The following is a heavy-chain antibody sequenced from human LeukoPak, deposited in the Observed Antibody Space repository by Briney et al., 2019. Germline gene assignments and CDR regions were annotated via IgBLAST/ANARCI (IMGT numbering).Heavy chain of an antibody. V-gene: IGHV4-59*08. CDR3: ARIPVGASLIDY. CDR1: GGSISSYY. J-gene: IGHJ4*02. Sequence: SETLSLTCTVSGGSISSYYWSWIRQPPGKGLEWIGYIYYSGSTNYNPSLKSRVTISVDTSKNQFSLKLSSVTAADTAVYYCARIPVGASLIDYWGQGTLVTVSS. D-gene: IGHD1-26*01. CDR2: IYYSGST.